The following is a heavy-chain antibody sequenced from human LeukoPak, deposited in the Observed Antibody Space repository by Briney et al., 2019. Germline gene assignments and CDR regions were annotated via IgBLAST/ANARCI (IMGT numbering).Heavy chain of an antibody. CDR1: GFTFSSYA. Sequence: GGSLRLSCAASGFTFSSYAMSWVRQAPGKGLEWVSYISSSSSTIYYADSVKGRFTISRDNAKNSLYLQMNSLRAEDTAVYYCAKDRRAGSYDYWGQGTLVTVSS. V-gene: IGHV3-48*01. CDR3: AKDRRAGSYDY. D-gene: IGHD3-10*01. J-gene: IGHJ4*02. CDR2: ISSSSSTI.